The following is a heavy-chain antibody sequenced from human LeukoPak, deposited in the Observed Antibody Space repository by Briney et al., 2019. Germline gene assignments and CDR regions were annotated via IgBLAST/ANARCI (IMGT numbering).Heavy chain of an antibody. D-gene: IGHD1-14*01. CDR2: ISGSGGST. J-gene: IGHJ4*02. Sequence: GGSLRLSCAASGFTFSSYAMSWVRQAPGKGLEWVSAISGSGGSTYYADSVEGRFTISRDNSKKMLYLEMNSLRAEDTAVYYCAKGPGAIPFDYWGQGTLVTVSS. CDR1: GFTFSSYA. V-gene: IGHV3-23*01. CDR3: AKGPGAIPFDY.